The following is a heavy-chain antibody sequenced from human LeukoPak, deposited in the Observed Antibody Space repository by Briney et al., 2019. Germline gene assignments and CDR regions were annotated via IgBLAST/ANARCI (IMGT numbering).Heavy chain of an antibody. CDR3: ARGITMVRGVIIRGAFDI. Sequence: GASVKVSCKASGYTFTGYYMHWVRQAPGQGLEWMGWINPNSGGTNYAQKFQGRVTMTRDTPISTAYMELSRLRSDDTAVYYCARGITMVRGVIIRGAFDIWGQGTMVTVSS. CDR1: GYTFTGYY. D-gene: IGHD3-10*01. CDR2: INPNSGGT. J-gene: IGHJ3*02. V-gene: IGHV1-2*02.